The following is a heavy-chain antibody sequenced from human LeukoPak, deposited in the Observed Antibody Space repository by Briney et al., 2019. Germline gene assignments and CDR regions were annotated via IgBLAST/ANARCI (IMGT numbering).Heavy chain of an antibody. Sequence: GGSLRLSCAASGFTFSSYSMNWVRQAPGKGLEWVSSISNSGSYIYYADSVKGRFTISRDNAKNSLYLQMNSLRAEDTAVYYCARDSESVVAAIRDFYYHMDVWGEGTTVTVSS. V-gene: IGHV3-21*01. D-gene: IGHD2-21*02. CDR1: GFTFSSYS. CDR3: ARDSESVVAAIRDFYYHMDV. J-gene: IGHJ6*03. CDR2: ISNSGSYI.